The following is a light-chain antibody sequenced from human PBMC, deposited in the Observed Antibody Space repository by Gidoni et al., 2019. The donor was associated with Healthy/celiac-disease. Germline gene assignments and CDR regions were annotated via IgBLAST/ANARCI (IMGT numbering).Light chain of an antibody. V-gene: IGKV3-11*01. CDR2: DAS. J-gene: IGKJ5*01. Sequence: EIVLTQSPATLYLSPGERATLSCRASQRVSSYLAWYQQKPGQAPRLLIYDASNRATGIPARFSGSGSGTDFTLTISSLEPEDFAVYYCQQRSNWLITFGQXTRLEIK. CDR3: QQRSNWLIT. CDR1: QRVSSY.